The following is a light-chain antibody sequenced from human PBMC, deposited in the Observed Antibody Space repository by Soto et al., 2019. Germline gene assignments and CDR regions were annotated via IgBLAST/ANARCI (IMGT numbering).Light chain of an antibody. V-gene: IGKV1-27*01. Sequence: DIQMTQSPTSLSASVGDRVTITCRASQGIRNYVAWYQQIPGKAPKLLIYAASTLQSGVPSRFSGSGSGTXLTXXXNGLQPEDVATYSCQKYSSVPVFGPGTKVEIK. CDR2: AAS. CDR3: QKYSSVPV. CDR1: QGIRNY. J-gene: IGKJ3*01.